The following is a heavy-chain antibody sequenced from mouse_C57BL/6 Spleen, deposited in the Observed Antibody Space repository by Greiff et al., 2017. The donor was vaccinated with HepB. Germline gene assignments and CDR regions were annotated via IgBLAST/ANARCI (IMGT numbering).Heavy chain of an antibody. CDR3: ARPYYSKEAWFAY. D-gene: IGHD2-5*01. Sequence: DVMLVESGGGLVKPGGSLKLSCAASGFTFSSYAMSWVRQTPEKRLEWVATISDGGSYTYYPDNVKGRFTISRDNAKNNLYLQMSHLKSEDTAMYYCARPYYSKEAWFAYWGQGTLVTVSA. CDR2: ISDGGSYT. V-gene: IGHV5-4*03. CDR1: GFTFSSYA. J-gene: IGHJ3*01.